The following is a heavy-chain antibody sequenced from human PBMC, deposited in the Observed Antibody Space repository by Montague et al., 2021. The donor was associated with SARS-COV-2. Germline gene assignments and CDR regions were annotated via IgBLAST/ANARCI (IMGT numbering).Heavy chain of an antibody. CDR2: IYTSGST. D-gene: IGHD5-24*01. V-gene: IGHV4-4*07. CDR3: ARDHMTTMFMVYYYGMDV. CDR1: GDSISSYY. J-gene: IGHJ6*02. Sequence: SETLSLTCTVSGDSISSYYWSWIRQPSGKGLEWIGRIYTSGSTKXNPSFKSRVTMSVDTSKNQFSLKLSSVTAADTAVYYCARDHMTTMFMVYYYGMDVWGQGTTVTVSS.